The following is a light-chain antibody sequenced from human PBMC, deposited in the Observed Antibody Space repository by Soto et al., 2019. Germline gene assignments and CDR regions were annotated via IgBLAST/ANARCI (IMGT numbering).Light chain of an antibody. CDR2: KAS. V-gene: IGKV1-5*03. CDR1: QSISSW. J-gene: IGKJ2*01. CDR3: QQYNSYQGT. Sequence: DIQMTQSPSTLSASVGDRVTITCRASQSISSWLVWYQQKPGKAPKLLIYKASSLESGVPSRFSGSGSGTEFTLTISSLQPDDFATYYCQQYNSYQGTFGQGTKLEIK.